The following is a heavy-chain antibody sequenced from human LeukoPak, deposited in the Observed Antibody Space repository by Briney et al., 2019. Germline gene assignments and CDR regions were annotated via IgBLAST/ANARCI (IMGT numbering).Heavy chain of an antibody. CDR3: ARMSDDYGENFDY. D-gene: IGHD4-17*01. CDR2: IYYSGST. CDR1: GGSISSGSYY. Sequence: SETLSLTCTASGGSISSGSYYWSWIRQPPGKGLEWIGYIYYSGSTYYNPSLKSRVTISVDTSKNQFSLKLSSVTAADTAVYYCARMSDDYGENFDYWGQGTLVTVSS. J-gene: IGHJ4*02. V-gene: IGHV4-30-4*08.